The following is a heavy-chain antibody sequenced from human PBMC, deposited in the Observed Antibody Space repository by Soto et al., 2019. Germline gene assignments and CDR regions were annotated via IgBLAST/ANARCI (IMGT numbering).Heavy chain of an antibody. Sequence: EVQLLESGGGFVQPGGSLRLSCAATGFTFSVYAMTWVRQAPGKGLEWVSAVTANGGSTYSADSVQGRFTISRDNSKNSLFLQMNRLRAEDTAVYYCASLGVGDWANYYYYYGMDVWGQGTTVTVSS. CDR2: VTANGGST. CDR1: GFTFSVYA. CDR3: ASLGVGDWANYYYYYGMDV. D-gene: IGHD2-21*02. V-gene: IGHV3-23*01. J-gene: IGHJ6*02.